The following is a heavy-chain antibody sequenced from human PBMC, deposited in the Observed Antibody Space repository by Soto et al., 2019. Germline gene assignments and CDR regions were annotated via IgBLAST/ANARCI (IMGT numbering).Heavy chain of an antibody. Sequence: EVQLVESGGGLVQPGRSLRLSCAASGFTFDEYAMHWVRQAPGKGLEWVSGISWNSGSIGYADSVKGRFTISRDNAKNSLYLQMNSLRAEDTALYYCAKDVCSGGSCVYYFDYWGQGTLVTVSS. D-gene: IGHD2-15*01. V-gene: IGHV3-9*01. CDR1: GFTFDEYA. CDR3: AKDVCSGGSCVYYFDY. J-gene: IGHJ4*02. CDR2: ISWNSGSI.